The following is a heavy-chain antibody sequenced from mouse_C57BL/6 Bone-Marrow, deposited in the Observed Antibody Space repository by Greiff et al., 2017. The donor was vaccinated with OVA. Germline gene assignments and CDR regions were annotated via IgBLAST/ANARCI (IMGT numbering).Heavy chain of an antibody. J-gene: IGHJ3*01. Sequence: QVQLQQSGAELARPGASVKLSCKASGYTFTSYGIRWVKQRPGQGLEWIGEIYPRSGNTYYNEKFKGKATLTADKSSSTAYMALRSLTSADSAVYCCARRWYDGSRSFADWGKGTLVTVAA. CDR1: GYTFTSYG. D-gene: IGHD1-1*01. CDR2: IYPRSGNT. V-gene: IGHV1-81*01. CDR3: ARRWYDGSRSFAD.